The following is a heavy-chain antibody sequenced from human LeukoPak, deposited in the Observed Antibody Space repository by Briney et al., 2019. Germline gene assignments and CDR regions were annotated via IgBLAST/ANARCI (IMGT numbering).Heavy chain of an antibody. J-gene: IGHJ3*02. D-gene: IGHD2-2*01. V-gene: IGHV3-53*01. CDR1: GFTVSNNY. CDR2: IYSGGTT. Sequence: GGSLRLSCVVSGFTVSNNYITWVRQAPGKGLEWVSVIYSGGTTYYADSVKGRFTISRDKSKNTLYLQMNSLRGEDTAVYYCARPTSSLAFDIWGQGTVVIVSS. CDR3: ARPTSSLAFDI.